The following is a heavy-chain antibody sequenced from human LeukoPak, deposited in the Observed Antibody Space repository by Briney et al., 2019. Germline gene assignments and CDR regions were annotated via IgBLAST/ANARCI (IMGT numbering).Heavy chain of an antibody. CDR1: GYTFTSYY. CDR3: ARDGSGRTLYYYYYMDV. D-gene: IGHD3-10*01. V-gene: IGHV1-46*01. CDR2: INPSGGST. Sequence: ASVKVSCKASGYTFTSYYMHWVRQAPGQGLEWMGIINPSGGSTSYAQKFQGRVTMTRDTSTSTVYMELSSLRSEDTAVYYCARDGSGRTLYYYYYMDVWGKGTTVTISS. J-gene: IGHJ6*03.